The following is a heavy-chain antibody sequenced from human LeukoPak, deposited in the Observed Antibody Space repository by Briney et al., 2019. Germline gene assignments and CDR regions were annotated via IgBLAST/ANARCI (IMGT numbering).Heavy chain of an antibody. V-gene: IGHV3-23*01. J-gene: IGHJ4*02. CDR3: AKDHAAHFYDILTGVSFDY. CDR2: ISGSGGST. D-gene: IGHD3-9*01. Sequence: PGGSLRLSCAASGFTFSSYAMSWVRQAPGKGLEWVSAISGSGGSTYYADSVKGRFTISRDNSKNTLYLQMNSLRAEDTAVYYCAKDHAAHFYDILTGVSFDYWGQGTLVTVSS. CDR1: GFTFSSYA.